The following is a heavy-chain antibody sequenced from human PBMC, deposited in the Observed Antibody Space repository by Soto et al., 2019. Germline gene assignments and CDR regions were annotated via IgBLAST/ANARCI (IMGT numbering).Heavy chain of an antibody. D-gene: IGHD5-18*01. CDR1: GGSISSSSYY. J-gene: IGHJ6*02. CDR2: IYYSGST. Sequence: PSETLSLTCTVSGGSISSSSYYWGWIRQPPGKGLEWIGCIYYSGSTNYNPSLKSRVTISVDTSKNQFSLKLSSVTAADTAVYYFASSPRGYSYGYEYYYGMDVWGQGTTVTV. V-gene: IGHV4-39*07. CDR3: ASSPRGYSYGYEYYYGMDV.